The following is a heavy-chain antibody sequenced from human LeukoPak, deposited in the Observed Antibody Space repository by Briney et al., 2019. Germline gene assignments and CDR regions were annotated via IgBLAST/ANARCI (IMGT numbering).Heavy chain of an antibody. J-gene: IGHJ4*02. CDR2: ISSSGGNI. V-gene: IGHV3-11*01. CDR1: GFDLSDYY. Sequence: GGSLRLSCVVSGFDLSDYYMSWIRQAPGKGLEWISYISSSGGNIYFADSVKGRYTMSRDNARGSLYLQMNSLRADDTAIYYCARRRDYFDYWGQGTLVTVSS. CDR3: ARRRDYFDY.